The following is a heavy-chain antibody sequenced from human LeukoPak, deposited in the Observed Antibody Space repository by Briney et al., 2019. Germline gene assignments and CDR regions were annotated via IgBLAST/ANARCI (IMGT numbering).Heavy chain of an antibody. J-gene: IGHJ4*02. D-gene: IGHD3-3*01. Sequence: SETLSLTCAVYGGSFSGYYWSWIRQPPGKGLEWIGEINHSGSTNYNPSLKSRVTISVDTSKNQFSLKLSSVTAADTAVYYCARVTLLYGIFDYWGQGALVTVSS. CDR3: ARVTLLYGIFDY. CDR1: GGSFSGYY. CDR2: INHSGST. V-gene: IGHV4-34*01.